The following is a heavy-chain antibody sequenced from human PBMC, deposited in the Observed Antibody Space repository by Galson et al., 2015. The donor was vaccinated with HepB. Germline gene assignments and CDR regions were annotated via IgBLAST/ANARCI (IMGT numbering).Heavy chain of an antibody. V-gene: IGHV6-1*01. CDR2: TYYRSKWYN. D-gene: IGHD3-9*01. CDR3: AREYSTERGYFDWSFTRGNRFDP. J-gene: IGHJ5*02. Sequence: CAISGDSVSSNSAAWNWIRQSPSRGLEWLGRTYYRSKWYNDYAVSVKSRITINPDTSKNQFSLKLSSVTAADTAVYYCAREYSTERGYFDWSFTRGNRFDPWGQGALVTVSS. CDR1: GDSVSSNSAA.